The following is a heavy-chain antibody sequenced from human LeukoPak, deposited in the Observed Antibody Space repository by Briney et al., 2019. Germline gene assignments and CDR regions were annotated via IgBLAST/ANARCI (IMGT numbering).Heavy chain of an antibody. J-gene: IGHJ4*02. D-gene: IGHD6-19*01. CDR3: ARESSDQTVAGTFLHY. Sequence: GASVKVSCKASGGTFSSYAISWVRQAPGQGLEWMGGIIPIFGTANYAQKFQGRVTITADESTSTAYMELSSLRSEDTAVYYCARESSDQTVAGTFLHYWGQGTLVTVSS. CDR2: IIPIFGTA. V-gene: IGHV1-69*01. CDR1: GGTFSSYA.